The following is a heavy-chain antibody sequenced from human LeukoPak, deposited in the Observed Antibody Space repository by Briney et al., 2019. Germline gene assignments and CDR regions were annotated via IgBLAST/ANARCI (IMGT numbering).Heavy chain of an antibody. Sequence: GGSLRLSCAASGFTFSSYWMSWVRQALGKGLEWVANIKQDGSDKYYVDSVKGRFTISRDNAKNSLYLQMNSLRAEDTAVYYCVRGGGAFDYWGQGTLVTVSS. CDR3: VRGGGAFDY. V-gene: IGHV3-7*05. CDR1: GFTFSSYW. J-gene: IGHJ4*02. CDR2: IKQDGSDK.